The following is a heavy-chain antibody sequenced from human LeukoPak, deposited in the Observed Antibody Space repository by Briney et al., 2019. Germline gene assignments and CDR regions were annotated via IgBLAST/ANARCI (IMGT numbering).Heavy chain of an antibody. CDR2: INHSGST. J-gene: IGHJ3*02. V-gene: IGHV4-34*01. CDR1: GGSFSGYY. D-gene: IGHD4-17*01. CDR3: ARGVYGDYASDAFGI. Sequence: PSETLSLTCAVYGGSFSGYYWSWIRQPPGKGLEWIGEINHSGSTNYNPSLKSRVTISVDTSKNQFSLKLSSVTAADTAVYYCARGVYGDYASDAFGIWGQGTMVTVSS.